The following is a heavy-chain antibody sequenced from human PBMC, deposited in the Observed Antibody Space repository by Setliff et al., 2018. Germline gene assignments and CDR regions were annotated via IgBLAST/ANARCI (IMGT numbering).Heavy chain of an antibody. CDR3: ASIAARYYYGMDV. J-gene: IGHJ6*02. D-gene: IGHD6-6*01. Sequence: PSETLSLTCTVSGYSISSGYYWGWIRQPPGKGLEWIGHIYTSGSTNYNPSLKSRVTISLDTSKNQFSLKLSSVTAADTAVYYCASIAARYYYGMDVWGQGTTVTVSS. CDR1: GYSISSGYY. V-gene: IGHV4-38-2*02. CDR2: IYTSGST.